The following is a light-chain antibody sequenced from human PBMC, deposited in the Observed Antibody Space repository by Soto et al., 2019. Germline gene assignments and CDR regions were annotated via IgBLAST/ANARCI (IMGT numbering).Light chain of an antibody. V-gene: IGKV3D-20*02. CDR2: GAS. Sequence: EIVLTQSPATLSLSPGERATLSCRASQSVRSSYLAWYQQKPGQAPRLLIYGASSRATGIPDRFSGSGSGTDFTLTINRLEPEDFAVYYCQQRSNWPRITFGQGTRLEIK. CDR1: QSVRSSY. CDR3: QQRSNWPRIT. J-gene: IGKJ5*01.